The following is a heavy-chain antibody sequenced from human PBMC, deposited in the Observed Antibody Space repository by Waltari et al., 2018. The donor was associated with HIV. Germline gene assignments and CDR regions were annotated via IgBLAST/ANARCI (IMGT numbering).Heavy chain of an antibody. CDR3: ARASGDYSFYYAMDV. J-gene: IGHJ6*02. CDR1: GGTFSSYA. D-gene: IGHD2-8*02. Sequence: QVQLVQPGAEVKKPGSSVKVSCMASGGTFSSYAFNWVRQAPGQGLEWMGGIIPIFDTTNYAQKFQGRVRITADESTGTAYMELSSLRSEDTAVYYCARASGDYSFYYAMDVWGQGTTVTVSS. V-gene: IGHV1-69*01. CDR2: IIPIFDTT.